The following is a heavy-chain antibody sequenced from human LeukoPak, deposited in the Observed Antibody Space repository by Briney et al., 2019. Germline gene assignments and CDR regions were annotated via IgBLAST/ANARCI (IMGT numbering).Heavy chain of an antibody. Sequence: GASVTVSSPVSGYTLTELSMHWVRQAPGKGLEWMGGFDPEDGETIYAQKFQGRVAKTADTSTDTAYMELSSLRSEDTAVYYCATLGGRPGLDVWGQGTAVTVSS. D-gene: IGHD1-14*01. V-gene: IGHV1-24*01. J-gene: IGHJ6*02. CDR3: ATLGGRPGLDV. CDR1: GYTLTELS. CDR2: FDPEDGET.